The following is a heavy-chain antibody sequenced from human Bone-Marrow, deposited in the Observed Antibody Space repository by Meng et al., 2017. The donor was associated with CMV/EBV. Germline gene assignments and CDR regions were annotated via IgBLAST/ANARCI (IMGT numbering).Heavy chain of an antibody. V-gene: IGHV1-8*03. CDR3: ARGLSSYAYYYYGMDV. D-gene: IGHD2/OR15-2a*01. Sequence: ASVKVSCKASGYTFTSYDINWVRQATGQGLEWMGWMNPNSGNTGYAQKFQGRVTITRNTSISTAYMELSSLRSEDTAVYYCARGLSSYAYYYYGMDVWGQRTTVTVSS. CDR2: MNPNSGNT. J-gene: IGHJ6*02. CDR1: GYTFTSYD.